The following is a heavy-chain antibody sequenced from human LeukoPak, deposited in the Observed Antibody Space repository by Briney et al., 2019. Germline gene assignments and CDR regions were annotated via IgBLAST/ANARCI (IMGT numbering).Heavy chain of an antibody. J-gene: IGHJ6*03. V-gene: IGHV4-59*01. CDR1: GGSLSSYY. CDR3: AGQYYDFWSGYDYYYYYMDV. Sequence: NPSETLSLTCTVSGGSLSSYYWSWIRQPPGKGLEWVGYIYYSGSSNYNPSLKSRVTISVDTSKNQFSLKLSSVTAADTAVYYCAGQYYDFWSGYDYYYYYMDVWGKGTTVTVSS. D-gene: IGHD3-3*01. CDR2: IYYSGSS.